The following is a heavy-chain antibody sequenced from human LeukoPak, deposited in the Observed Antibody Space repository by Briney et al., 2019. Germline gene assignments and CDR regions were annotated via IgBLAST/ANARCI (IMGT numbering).Heavy chain of an antibody. CDR3: ARLHSDIVVVPAALHWFDP. CDR2: IYPGDSDT. Sequence: GESLKISCKGSGYSFTSYRIGWVRQMPGKGLEWIGIIYPGDSDTRYSPSFQGQVTISADKSISTAYLQWSSLKASDTAMYYCARLHSDIVVVPAALHWFDPWGQGTLVTVSS. J-gene: IGHJ5*02. V-gene: IGHV5-51*01. D-gene: IGHD2-2*01. CDR1: GYSFTSYR.